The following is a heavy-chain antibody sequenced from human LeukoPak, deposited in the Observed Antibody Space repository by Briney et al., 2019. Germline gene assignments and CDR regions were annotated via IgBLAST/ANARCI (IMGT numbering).Heavy chain of an antibody. CDR3: ARKGPAAYFHYYMDV. D-gene: IGHD2-2*01. Sequence: ASVKVSCKASGYTFTSYDINWVRQATGQGLEWMGWMNPNSGNTGYAQKFQGRVTMTRNTSISTAYMELSSLRSEDTAVYFCARKGPAAYFHYYMDVWGKGTTVTVSS. V-gene: IGHV1-8*01. CDR2: MNPNSGNT. CDR1: GYTFTSYD. J-gene: IGHJ6*03.